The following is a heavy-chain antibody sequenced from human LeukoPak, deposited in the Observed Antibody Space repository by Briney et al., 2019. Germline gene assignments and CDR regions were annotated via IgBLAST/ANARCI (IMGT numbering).Heavy chain of an antibody. V-gene: IGHV1-24*01. Sequence: SVKVSCKVSGYTLTELSIHWVRQAPGKGLQWMGGIDPEDGEIIYAQKFQGRVTMTEDTSTDMAYMELSSLRFDDTAVYYCAADWTGDGYFDYWGQGTLVTVSS. CDR3: AADWTGDGYFDY. D-gene: IGHD3/OR15-3a*01. CDR1: GYTLTELS. CDR2: IDPEDGEI. J-gene: IGHJ4*02.